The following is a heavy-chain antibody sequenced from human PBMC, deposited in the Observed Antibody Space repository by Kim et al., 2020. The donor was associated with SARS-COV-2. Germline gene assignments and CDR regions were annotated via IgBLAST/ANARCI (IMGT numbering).Heavy chain of an antibody. CDR2: ISAYNGNT. CDR1: GYTFTSYG. D-gene: IGHD2-15*01. Sequence: ASVKVSCKASGYTFTSYGISWVRQAPGQGLEWMGWISAYNGNTNYAQKLQGRVTMTTDTSTSTAYMELRSLRSDDTAVYYCARMLIGYCSGGSCYSIDYWGQGTLVTVSS. V-gene: IGHV1-18*01. CDR3: ARMLIGYCSGGSCYSIDY. J-gene: IGHJ4*02.